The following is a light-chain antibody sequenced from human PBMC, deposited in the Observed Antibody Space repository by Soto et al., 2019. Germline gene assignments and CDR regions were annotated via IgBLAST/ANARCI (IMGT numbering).Light chain of an antibody. J-gene: IGKJ4*01. CDR1: QTVRNNY. V-gene: IGKV3-11*01. CDR3: QQRSDWPPLT. CDR2: DAS. Sequence: EFVLTQSPCTLSLSPGERATLSCRASQTVRNNYLTWYQQKPGQAPRLLIYDASTRATGIPPRFSGTGSGTDFTLTISSLEPEDFAVYYCQQRSDWPPLTFGGGTKVDIK.